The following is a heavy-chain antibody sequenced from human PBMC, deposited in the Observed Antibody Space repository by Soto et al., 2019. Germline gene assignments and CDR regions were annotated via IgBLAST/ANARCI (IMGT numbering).Heavy chain of an antibody. CDR2: IYYSGST. CDR3: ARSRIAARNNWFDP. Sequence: PSETLSLPCTVSCGPISNYYWSWIRQPPGKGLEWIGYIYYSGSTNYNPSLKSRVTISVDTSKNQFSLKLSSVTAADTAVYYCARSRIAARNNWFDPWGQGTLVTVSS. D-gene: IGHD6-6*01. CDR1: CGPISNYY. V-gene: IGHV4-59*01. J-gene: IGHJ5*02.